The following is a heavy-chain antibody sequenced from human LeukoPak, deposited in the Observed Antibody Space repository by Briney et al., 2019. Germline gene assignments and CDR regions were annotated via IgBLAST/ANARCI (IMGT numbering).Heavy chain of an antibody. V-gene: IGHV4-34*01. J-gene: IGHJ6*03. Sequence: SETLSLTCAVYGGSFSGYYWSWIRQPPGKGLEWIGEINHSGSTNYNPSLKSRVTISVDTSKNQVSLKLRSVTAADTAVYYCARTTEGYAGGPGYSYYYYMDVWGKGTAVTISS. CDR3: ARTTEGYAGGPGYSYYYYMDV. CDR2: INHSGST. CDR1: GGSFSGYY. D-gene: IGHD5-12*01.